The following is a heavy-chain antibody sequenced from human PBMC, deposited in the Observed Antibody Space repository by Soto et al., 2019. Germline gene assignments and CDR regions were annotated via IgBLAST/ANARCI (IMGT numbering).Heavy chain of an antibody. CDR2: ISYDGSNK. J-gene: IGHJ4*02. D-gene: IGHD3-22*01. CDR3: ARDFPGLITMISGVIDY. V-gene: IGHV3-30-3*01. Sequence: QVQLVESGGGVVQPGRSLRLSCAASGFTFSSYAMHWVRQAPGKGLEWVAVISYDGSNKYYADSVKGRFTISRDNAKNTLYLQMNSLRAEDTAVYYCARDFPGLITMISGVIDYWGQGTLVTVSS. CDR1: GFTFSSYA.